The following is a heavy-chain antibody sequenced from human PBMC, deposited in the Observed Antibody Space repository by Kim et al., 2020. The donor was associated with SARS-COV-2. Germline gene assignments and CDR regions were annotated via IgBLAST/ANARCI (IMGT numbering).Heavy chain of an antibody. J-gene: IGHJ6*02. V-gene: IGHV1-46*01. CDR3: AREYAGTTPHYYYGMDV. Sequence: FKGRVTMTRDTSTSTVYMELRSLRSEDTAVYYCAREYAGTTPHYYYGMDVWGQGTTVTVSS. D-gene: IGHD1-1*01.